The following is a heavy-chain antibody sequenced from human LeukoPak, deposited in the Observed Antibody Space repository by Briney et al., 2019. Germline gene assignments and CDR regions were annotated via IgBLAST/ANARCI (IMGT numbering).Heavy chain of an antibody. J-gene: IGHJ4*02. CDR3: ARDHVLAATMCDS. Sequence: SETLSLTCTVSGGSISSSSYYWGWIRQPPGKGLEWIGSIYYSGSTYYNPSLKSRVTISVDTSKNQFSLKLSSVTAADTAVYYCARDHVLAATMCDSWGQGTLVTVSA. D-gene: IGHD2-15*01. CDR2: IYYSGST. V-gene: IGHV4-39*02. CDR1: GGSISSSSYY.